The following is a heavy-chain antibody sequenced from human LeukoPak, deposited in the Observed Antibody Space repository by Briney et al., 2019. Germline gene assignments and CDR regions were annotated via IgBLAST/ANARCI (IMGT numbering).Heavy chain of an antibody. CDR2: ISTSGSTI. J-gene: IGHJ4*02. Sequence: PWGSLRLTCSASGFAFSSYDMNWIRQAPGKGLQWVSYISTSGSTIHYADSVKGRFTFSRDNAKNSVYLQMNSLRAEDTAVYYCASRQSYGGYDYRGPGTLVTVSS. D-gene: IGHD5-12*01. CDR1: GFAFSSYD. CDR3: ASRQSYGGYDY. V-gene: IGHV3-48*03.